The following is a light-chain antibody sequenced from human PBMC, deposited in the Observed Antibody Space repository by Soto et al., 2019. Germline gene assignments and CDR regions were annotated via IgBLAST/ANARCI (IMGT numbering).Light chain of an antibody. J-gene: IGLJ3*02. CDR1: SSNIGAAYD. V-gene: IGLV1-40*01. CDR2: GNS. CDR3: QSYDSSLSGSV. Sequence: QSVLTQPPSVSGAPGQRVTISCTGSSSNIGAAYDVHWYHQLPGTAPKLLIYGNSNRPSGVPDRFSGSKSGTSASLAITGLQAEDEADYYCQSYDSSLSGSVFGGGTQLTVL.